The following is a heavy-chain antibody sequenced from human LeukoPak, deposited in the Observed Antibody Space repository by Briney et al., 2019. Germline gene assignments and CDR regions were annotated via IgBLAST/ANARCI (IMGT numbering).Heavy chain of an antibody. J-gene: IGHJ3*02. CDR2: IRYDGSNK. D-gene: IGHD3-3*02. CDR3: AREMPSPFLEWLIDAFDI. Sequence: GGSLRLSCAASGLTFSSYGMHWVRQAPGKGLEWVAFIRYDGSNKYYADSVKGRFTISRDNSKNTLYLQMNSLRAEDTAVYYCAREMPSPFLEWLIDAFDIWGQGTMVTVSS. V-gene: IGHV3-30*02. CDR1: GLTFSSYG.